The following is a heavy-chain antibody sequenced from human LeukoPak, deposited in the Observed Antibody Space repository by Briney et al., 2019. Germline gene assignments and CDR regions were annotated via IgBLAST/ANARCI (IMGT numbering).Heavy chain of an antibody. CDR3: ARSRYDYIWGSDKFFDY. CDR2: IDPSDSYT. Sequence: GESLKISCKGSGYTFTSYWITWVRQMPGIGLEWMGRIDPSDSYTNYSPSFQGHVTLSADKSISTTYLQWSSLEAADSAVYFCARSRYDYIWGSDKFFDYWGQGTLVTVSS. D-gene: IGHD3-16*01. J-gene: IGHJ4*02. CDR1: GYTFTSYW. V-gene: IGHV5-10-1*01.